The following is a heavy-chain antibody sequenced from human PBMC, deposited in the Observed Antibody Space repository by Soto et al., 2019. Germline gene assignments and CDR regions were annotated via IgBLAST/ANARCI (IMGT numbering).Heavy chain of an antibody. CDR1: GGSVSSGAYY. CDR3: ARARLRAVYTFDI. J-gene: IGHJ3*02. Sequence: SETLSLTCTVSGGSVSSGAYYWTWIRQRPGKGLEWIGYIYYSGSTYYSPSLKSRLSISLDTSKNQFSLRLSSVTAADTAMYYCARARLRAVYTFDIWGQGTMVTVSS. D-gene: IGHD5-12*01. CDR2: IYYSGST. V-gene: IGHV4-31*03.